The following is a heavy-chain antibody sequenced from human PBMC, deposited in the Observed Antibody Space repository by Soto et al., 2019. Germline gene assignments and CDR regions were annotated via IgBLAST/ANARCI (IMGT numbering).Heavy chain of an antibody. CDR2: ITSKGTTI. D-gene: IGHD3-16*01. J-gene: IGHJ5*02. Sequence: GGSLRLSCAASGFTFTSYSMNWVRQAPGQGLEWVSHITSKGTTIKYADSVKGRFTVSRDNAKNSLYLQLNSLRDEDTAVYYCAREMGACSDSSCYPGPYDSWGQGTLVTVSS. CDR1: GFTFTSYS. CDR3: AREMGACSDSSCYPGPYDS. V-gene: IGHV3-48*02.